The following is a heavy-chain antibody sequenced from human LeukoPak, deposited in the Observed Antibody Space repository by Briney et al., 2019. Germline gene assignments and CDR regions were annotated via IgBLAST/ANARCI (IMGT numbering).Heavy chain of an antibody. CDR1: GFTFSSYC. J-gene: IGHJ4*02. D-gene: IGHD4-11*01. CDR2: ISSRSSYI. Sequence: GGSLRLSCAASGFTFSSYCMNWVRQAPGKGLEWVSSISSRSSYIYYAHSVKGRFTVSKDNAKNSVYLQMNSLRAEDTAVYYCARDKWLTTTHYFDYWGQGTLVTVSS. CDR3: ARDKWLTTTHYFDY. V-gene: IGHV3-21*01.